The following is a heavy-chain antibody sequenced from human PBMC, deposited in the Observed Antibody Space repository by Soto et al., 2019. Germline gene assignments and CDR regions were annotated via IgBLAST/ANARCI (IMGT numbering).Heavy chain of an antibody. CDR1: GFTLSDHY. CDR3: ARWVSGSPDN. J-gene: IGHJ4*02. V-gene: IGHV3-72*01. D-gene: IGHD1-26*01. CDR2: TKNKANRYTT. Sequence: GGSLRLSCAASGFTLSDHYMDWVRQAPGKGLEWVGRTKNKANRYTTEYAASVNGRFTISRDDYKNSLYLKMNSLKTEDTAVYYYARWVSGSPDNWGQGTLVTVSS.